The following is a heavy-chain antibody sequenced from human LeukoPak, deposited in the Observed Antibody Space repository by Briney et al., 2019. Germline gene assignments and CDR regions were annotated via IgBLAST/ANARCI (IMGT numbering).Heavy chain of an antibody. CDR3: ARDYRSDSSPWYYYYYYMDV. V-gene: IGHV6-1*01. CDR1: GDSVSSNSAA. CDR2: TYYRSKWYN. D-gene: IGHD5-18*01. J-gene: IGHJ6*03. Sequence: PSQTLSLTCAISGDSVSSNSAAWNWIRQSPSRGLEWLGRTYYRSKWYNDYAVSVKSRITINPDTSKNQFSLQLNSVTPEDTAVYYCARDYRSDSSPWYYYYYYMDVWGKGTTVTVSS.